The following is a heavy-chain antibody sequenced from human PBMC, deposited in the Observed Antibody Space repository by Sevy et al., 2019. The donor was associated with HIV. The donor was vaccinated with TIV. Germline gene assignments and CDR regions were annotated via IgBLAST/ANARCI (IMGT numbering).Heavy chain of an antibody. CDR2: ISHDGNYK. J-gene: IGHJ4*02. V-gene: IGHV3-30-3*01. CDR3: ARLFSCGGDCYYLDS. CDR1: GFTFDNYD. Sequence: GGSLRLSCVASGFTFDNYDFHWDRQAPGKGLEWVAVISHDGNYKNYADSVKVRFTISRDNFKNTLYLQMRGLRLEDTAVYFCARLFSCGGDCYYLDSWGQGALVTVSS. D-gene: IGHD2-21*02.